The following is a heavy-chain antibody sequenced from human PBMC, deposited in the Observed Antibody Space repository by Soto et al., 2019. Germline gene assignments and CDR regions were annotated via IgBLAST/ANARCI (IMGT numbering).Heavy chain of an antibody. CDR2: ISSSSTYI. J-gene: IGHJ4*02. V-gene: IGHV3-21*01. CDR1: GFTFSHYS. D-gene: IGHD4-17*01. Sequence: PGGSLRLSCAASGFTFSHYSMNWVRQAPGKGLEWVSSISSSSTYIYYADSVKGRFTISRDNAKNSLYLQMNSLRAEDTAVYYCARGVQADYGDYTAIDYWGQGTLVTVS. CDR3: ARGVQADYGDYTAIDY.